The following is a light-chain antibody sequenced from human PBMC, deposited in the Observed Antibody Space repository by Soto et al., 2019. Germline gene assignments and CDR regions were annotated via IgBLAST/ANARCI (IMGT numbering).Light chain of an antibody. CDR3: QQYGSSPLT. J-gene: IGKJ4*01. Sequence: EIVLTQSPGTLSLSPGERATLSCRASQSVSSSYLAWYQQKPGQAPRLLIYGASSRPTGIPDRFSGSGSGTDFTLTVSRLEPEVFAVYYCQQYGSSPLTFGGGTKVEIK. CDR1: QSVSSSY. V-gene: IGKV3-20*01. CDR2: GAS.